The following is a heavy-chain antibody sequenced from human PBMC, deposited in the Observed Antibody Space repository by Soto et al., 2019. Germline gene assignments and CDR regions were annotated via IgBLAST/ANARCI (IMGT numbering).Heavy chain of an antibody. CDR2: ISYDGSNK. V-gene: IGHV3-30-3*01. CDR3: ARDHVYSFDY. Sequence: GGSLRLSCAASGFTFTSYAMDWVRQAPGKGLEWVAVISYDGSNKYYADSVKGRFTISRDNAENSLYLQMNSLRDEDTAVYYCARDHVYSFDYWGQGTLVTVSS. CDR1: GFTFTSYA. J-gene: IGHJ4*02. D-gene: IGHD2-15*01.